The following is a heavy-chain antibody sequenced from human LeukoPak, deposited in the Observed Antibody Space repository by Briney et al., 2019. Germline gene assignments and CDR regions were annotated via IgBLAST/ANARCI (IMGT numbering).Heavy chain of an antibody. Sequence: PGGSLRLSCAASGFTFDDYAMHWVRQAPGKGLEWVSGISWNSGSIGYADSVKGRFTISRDNAKNSLYLQMNSLRAEDTALYYCAKALYADIVVVPAYYGMDVWGQGTTVTVSS. J-gene: IGHJ6*02. CDR2: ISWNSGSI. V-gene: IGHV3-9*01. CDR3: AKALYADIVVVPAYYGMDV. CDR1: GFTFDDYA. D-gene: IGHD2-2*01.